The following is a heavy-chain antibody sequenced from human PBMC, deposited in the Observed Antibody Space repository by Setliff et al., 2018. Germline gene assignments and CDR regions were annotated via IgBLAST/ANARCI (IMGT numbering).Heavy chain of an antibody. CDR2: ISSSGGNI. D-gene: IGHD3-22*01. CDR3: ARGGTYSSGPLDY. V-gene: IGHV3-64*01. J-gene: IGHJ4*02. CDR1: GFTFSSYA. Sequence: PGGSLRLSCAASGFTFSSYAMHWVRQAPGKGLEYVSSISSSGGNIYYANSVKGRFIISRDNSKGTLFLQMGSLRAEDMSVYYCARGGTYSSGPLDYWGQGILVTVSS.